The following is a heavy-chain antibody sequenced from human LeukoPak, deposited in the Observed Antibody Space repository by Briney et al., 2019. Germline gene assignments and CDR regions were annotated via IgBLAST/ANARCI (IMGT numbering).Heavy chain of an antibody. Sequence: SETLSITCTVSGGSISSSSYYWGWIRQPPGKGLEWIGSIYYSGSTYYNPSLKSRVTISVDTSKNQFSLKLSSVTAADTAVYYCAINTDWGQGTTVTVSS. CDR3: AINTD. CDR1: GGSISSSSYY. V-gene: IGHV4-39*01. CDR2: IYYSGST. D-gene: IGHD2-2*02. J-gene: IGHJ6*02.